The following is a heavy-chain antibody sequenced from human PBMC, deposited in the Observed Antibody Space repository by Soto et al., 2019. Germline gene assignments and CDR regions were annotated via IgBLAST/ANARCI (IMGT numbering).Heavy chain of an antibody. V-gene: IGHV1-46*01. D-gene: IGHD3-16*02. CDR2: INPSGGST. CDR3: ARDLYDYVWGSYPPPTNQYYYYYAMDV. CDR1: GYTFTSYY. J-gene: IGHJ6*02. Sequence: GASVKVSCKASGYTFTSYYMHWVRQAPGQGLEWMGIINPSGGSTSYAQKFQGRVTMTRDTSTSTVYMELSSLRSEDTAVYYCARDLYDYVWGSYPPPTNQYYYYYAMDVWGQGTTVTVSS.